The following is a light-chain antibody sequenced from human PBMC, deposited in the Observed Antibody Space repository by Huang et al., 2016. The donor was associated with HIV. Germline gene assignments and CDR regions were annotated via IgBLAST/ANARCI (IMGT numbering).Light chain of an antibody. CDR3: QQRSAWPLT. Sequence: EIVLTQSPATLSLSPGERAPPSCRASQSVRIYLAWYQQKPGQAPRLLIYDASNRATGIPARFSGSGSGTDFTLTISNLQSEDFAVYYCQQRSAWPLTFGGGTKVEI. CDR1: QSVRIY. J-gene: IGKJ4*01. CDR2: DAS. V-gene: IGKV3-11*01.